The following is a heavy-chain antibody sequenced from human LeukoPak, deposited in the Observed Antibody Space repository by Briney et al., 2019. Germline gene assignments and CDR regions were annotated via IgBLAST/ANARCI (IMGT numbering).Heavy chain of an antibody. CDR2: IYTSGST. CDR3: ARAPTYYDFWSGPYYFDY. V-gene: IGHV4-61*02. D-gene: IGHD3-3*01. Sequence: SETLSLTCTVSGGTISSGSYYWSWIRQPAGKGLEWIGRIYTSGSTNYNPSLKSRVTISVDTSKNQFSLKLSSVTAADTAVYYCARAPTYYDFWSGPYYFDYWGQGTLVTVSS. CDR1: GGTISSGSYY. J-gene: IGHJ4*02.